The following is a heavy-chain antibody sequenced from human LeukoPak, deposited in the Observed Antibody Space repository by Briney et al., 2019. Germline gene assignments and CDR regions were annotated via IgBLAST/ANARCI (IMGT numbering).Heavy chain of an antibody. D-gene: IGHD3-3*01. V-gene: IGHV4-38-2*01. Sequence: SETLSLTCAVSGYSISSGYYWGWIRQPPGKGLEWIGSIYHSGSTYYNPSLKSRVTISVDTSKNQFSLKLCSVTAADTAVYYCARHPAASYYDFWSGYPNYYYYMDVWGKGTTVTVSS. CDR2: IYHSGST. J-gene: IGHJ6*03. CDR3: ARHPAASYYDFWSGYPNYYYYMDV. CDR1: GYSISSGYY.